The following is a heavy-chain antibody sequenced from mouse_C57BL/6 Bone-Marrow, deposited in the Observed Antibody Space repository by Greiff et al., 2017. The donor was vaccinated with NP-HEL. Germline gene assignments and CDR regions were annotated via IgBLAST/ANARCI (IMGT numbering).Heavy chain of an antibody. CDR3: AREGSTMVTTRAMDY. J-gene: IGHJ4*01. CDR1: GFTFSDYY. CDR2: INYDGSST. V-gene: IGHV5-16*01. Sequence: EVHLVESEGGLVQPGSSMKLSCTASGFTFSDYYMAWVRQVPEKGLEWVANINYDGSSTYYLDSLKSRFIISRDNAKNILYLQMSSLKSEDTATYYCAREGSTMVTTRAMDYWGQGTSVTVSS. D-gene: IGHD2-2*01.